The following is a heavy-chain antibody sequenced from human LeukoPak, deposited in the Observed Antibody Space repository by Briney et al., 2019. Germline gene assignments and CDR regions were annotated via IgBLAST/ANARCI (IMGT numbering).Heavy chain of an antibody. V-gene: IGHV4-59*08. D-gene: IGHD3-9*01. CDR1: GDSISSSY. J-gene: IGHJ4*02. Sequence: SETLSLTCTVSGDSISSSYWTWIRQPPGKGLEWIGYVHYSGSTSYNPSLKSRVTISIDTSKTQFSLKLSSVTAADTAVYYCAKHGGTAGYWGDWGQGTLVTVSS. CDR3: AKHGGTAGYWGD. CDR2: VHYSGST.